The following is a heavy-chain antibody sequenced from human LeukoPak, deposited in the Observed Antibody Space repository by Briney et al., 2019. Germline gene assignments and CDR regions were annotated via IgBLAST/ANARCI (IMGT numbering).Heavy chain of an antibody. J-gene: IGHJ4*02. CDR2: ISSGGSTI. Sequence: PGGSLRLSCAVSGFTFSDYYMSWIRQAPGKGLEWVSYISSGGSTISHADSVKGRFTISRDNSKNTLYLQMNSLRAEDTAVYYCAKDRKPIAAAGLFDYWGQGTLVTVSS. CDR3: AKDRKPIAAAGLFDY. V-gene: IGHV3-11*01. CDR1: GFTFSDYY. D-gene: IGHD6-13*01.